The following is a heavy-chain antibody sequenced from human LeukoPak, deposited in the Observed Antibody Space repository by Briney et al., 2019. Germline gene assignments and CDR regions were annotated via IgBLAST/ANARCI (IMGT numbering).Heavy chain of an antibody. CDR3: ARGRKFITYYYDSSGYYYSY. V-gene: IGHV4-34*01. CDR2: INHSGST. J-gene: IGHJ4*02. CDR1: GGSFSKYY. D-gene: IGHD3-22*01. Sequence: SETLSLTCAVYGGSFSKYYWSWICQPPGKGLEWIGEINHSGSTNYNPSLKSRVTISVDTSKNQFSLKLTSVTAADTAVYYCARGRKFITYYYDSSGYYYSYWGQGTLVTVSS.